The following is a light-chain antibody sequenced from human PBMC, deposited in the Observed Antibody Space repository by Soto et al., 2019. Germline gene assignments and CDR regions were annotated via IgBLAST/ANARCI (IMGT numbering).Light chain of an antibody. Sequence: DIQMTQSPSSLSASVGDRVTIACRTSQDINNFLAWYQQKPGKVPWLLIYAASTLQSGVPSRFSGSGSGTDFNLTISGLQPEDVATYDCQNYNNGPFTFGGGTKVEIK. CDR2: AAS. CDR3: QNYNNGPFT. CDR1: QDINNF. V-gene: IGKV1-27*01. J-gene: IGKJ4*01.